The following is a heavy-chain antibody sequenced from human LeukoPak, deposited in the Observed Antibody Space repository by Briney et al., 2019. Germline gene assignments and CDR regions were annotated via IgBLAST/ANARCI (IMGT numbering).Heavy chain of an antibody. CDR3: VRENCGGDCYRYFDV. V-gene: IGHV3-53*01. CDR1: GFTVSNNY. CDR2: IYRGGTT. D-gene: IGHD2-21*02. Sequence: WGSLRLSCAASGFTVSNNYMSWVRHAPGQGLERDSVIYRGGTTYYADSVTRRFTISRDNSNNTLYVQMNSLRAEDTAVYYCVRENCGGDCYRYFDVWGRGTLVTVSS. J-gene: IGHJ2*01.